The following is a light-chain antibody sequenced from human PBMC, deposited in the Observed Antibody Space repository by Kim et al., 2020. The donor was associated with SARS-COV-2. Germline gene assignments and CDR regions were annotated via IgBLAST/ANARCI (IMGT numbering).Light chain of an antibody. J-gene: IGKJ1*01. CDR3: QQYSSYLPRT. CDR2: RGS. CDR1: QTISTW. Sequence: SVGDKVTITCRASQTISTWLALYHLNPGKAPKVLIYRGSTLESGVPSRFSGSVSGTEFTLTISILQPDDFATYYCQQYSSYLPRTFGQGTKVDIK. V-gene: IGKV1-5*03.